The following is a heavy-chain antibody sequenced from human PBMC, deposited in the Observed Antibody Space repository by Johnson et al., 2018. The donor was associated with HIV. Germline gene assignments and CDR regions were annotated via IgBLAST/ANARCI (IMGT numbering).Heavy chain of an antibody. V-gene: IGHV3-30*02. J-gene: IGHJ3*02. D-gene: IGHD5-12*01. CDR2: IRYDGSNK. CDR1: GFTFDDYA. CDR3: AKDPSYIVATAMTDAFDI. Sequence: QVQLVESGGGLVQPGRSLRPSCAASGFTFDDYAMHWVRQAPGKGLEWVAFIRYDGSNKYYADSVKGRFPISRDNSKNTLYLQMNSLRAEDTAVYYCAKDPSYIVATAMTDAFDIWGQGTMVTVSS.